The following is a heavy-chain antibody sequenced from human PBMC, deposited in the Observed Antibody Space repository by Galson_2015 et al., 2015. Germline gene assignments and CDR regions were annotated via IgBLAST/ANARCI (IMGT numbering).Heavy chain of an antibody. CDR2: INRNGDST. CDR3: ARARQANWYFDF. V-gene: IGHV1-46*01. Sequence: SVKVSCKASGYMFTSYYIHWVRQAPGQGPEWMGMINRNGDSTTYAQKFQGRVTMTRDTSTSTVYMELSSLRSDDTAVYYCARARQANWYFDFWGRGTLVTVSS. D-gene: IGHD5-12*01. CDR1: GYMFTSYY. J-gene: IGHJ2*01.